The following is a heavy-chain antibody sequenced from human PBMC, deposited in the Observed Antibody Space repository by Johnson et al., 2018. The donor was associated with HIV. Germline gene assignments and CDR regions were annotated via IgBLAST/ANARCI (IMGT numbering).Heavy chain of an antibody. CDR3: ARDSSSSVGAFDI. CDR1: GFTFSNAW. Sequence: VQLVESGGGLVQPGGSLRLSCAASGFTFSNAWMSWVRQAPGKGLEWVGRIKSKTDGGTTDYAAPVKGRFTISRDDSKNTLYLQMNSLKTEDTAVYYCARDSSSSVGAFDIWGQGTMVTVSS. V-gene: IGHV3-15*01. CDR2: IKSKTDGGTT. D-gene: IGHD6-13*01. J-gene: IGHJ3*02.